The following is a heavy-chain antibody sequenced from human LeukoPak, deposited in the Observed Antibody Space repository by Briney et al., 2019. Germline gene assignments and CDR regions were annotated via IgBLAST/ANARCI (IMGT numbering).Heavy chain of an antibody. Sequence: SETLSLTCTVSGGTISSYYWSWIRQPPGKGLEWIGYIYYIGSNKYNPSLKSRVTISVDTSKNQFSLKLSSVTAADTAVYYCARRPLWEGFDVWGQGTMVTVSS. CDR2: IYYIGSN. CDR3: ARRPLWEGFDV. CDR1: GGTISSYY. J-gene: IGHJ3*01. D-gene: IGHD1-26*01. V-gene: IGHV4-59*08.